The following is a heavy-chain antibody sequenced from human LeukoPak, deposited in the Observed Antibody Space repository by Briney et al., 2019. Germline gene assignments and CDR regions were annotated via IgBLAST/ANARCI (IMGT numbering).Heavy chain of an antibody. J-gene: IGHJ6*02. Sequence: GRSLRLSCAASGFTFDDYAMHWVRQAPGKGLEWVSGIRWNSGSIGYADSVKGRFTISRDNAKNSLYLQMNSLRAEDTALYYCAKDFARYYYDSSGYYDPRGDYYYGMDVWGQGTTVTVSS. CDR3: AKDFARYYYDSSGYYDPRGDYYYGMDV. D-gene: IGHD3-22*01. V-gene: IGHV3-9*01. CDR2: IRWNSGSI. CDR1: GFTFDDYA.